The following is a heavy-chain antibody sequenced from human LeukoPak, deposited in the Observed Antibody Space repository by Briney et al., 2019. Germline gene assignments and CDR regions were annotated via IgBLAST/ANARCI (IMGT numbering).Heavy chain of an antibody. CDR1: GFTFSSYA. V-gene: IGHV3-9*01. J-gene: IGHJ5*01. CDR2: INWDSSSV. Sequence: GGSLRLSCAASGFTFSSYAMHWVRQVPGKGLEWVSGINWDSSSVGYADSVKGRFTISRDDAKKSLHLQTNSLRTEDTALYYCTKGNWFDSWGRGTLVTVSS. CDR3: TKGNWFDS.